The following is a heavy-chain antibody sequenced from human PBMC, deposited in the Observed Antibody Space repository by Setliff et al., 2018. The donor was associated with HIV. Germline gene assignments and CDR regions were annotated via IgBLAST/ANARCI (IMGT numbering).Heavy chain of an antibody. CDR1: GDSITNDDYY. CDR3: ARYTSKVDWFDP. J-gene: IGHJ5*02. V-gene: IGHV4-39*01. D-gene: IGHD2-2*02. CDR2: IHYNGRT. Sequence: PSETLSLTCTVSGDSITNDDYYWGWNRQPPGKGLEWIAIIHYNGRTYYDPSLKSRVTIFVDTSKTQFYLKLRSVTASDTAVYYCARYTSKVDWFDPWGQGTLVTVSS.